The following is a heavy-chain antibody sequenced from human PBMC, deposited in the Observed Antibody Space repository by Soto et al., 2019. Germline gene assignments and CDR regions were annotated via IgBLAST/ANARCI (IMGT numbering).Heavy chain of an antibody. V-gene: IGHV4-39*07. J-gene: IGHJ5*02. Sequence: SETLSLTCTVSGGSIISSSYYWVLIRQPPGKGLEWIGYIYHSGSTYYNSSLKSRVTISVDRSKNQFSLKLSSVTAADSAVYYCARLGAYYQSLDPWGPGTLVTVSS. CDR3: ARLGAYYQSLDP. CDR2: IYHSGST. CDR1: GGSIISSSYY. D-gene: IGHD2-21*01.